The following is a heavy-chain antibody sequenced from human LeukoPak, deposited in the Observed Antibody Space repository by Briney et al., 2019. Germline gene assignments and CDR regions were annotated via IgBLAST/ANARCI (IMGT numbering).Heavy chain of an antibody. D-gene: IGHD6-13*01. CDR1: GGTFSSYA. V-gene: IGHV1-8*02. J-gene: IGHJ4*02. Sequence: ASVKVSCKASGGTFSSYAISWVRQATGQGLEWMGWMNPNSGNTGYAQKFQGRVTMTRNTSISTAYMELSSLRSEDTAVYYCARGHLYSTWRAAYWGQGTLVTVSS. CDR2: MNPNSGNT. CDR3: ARGHLYSTWRAAY.